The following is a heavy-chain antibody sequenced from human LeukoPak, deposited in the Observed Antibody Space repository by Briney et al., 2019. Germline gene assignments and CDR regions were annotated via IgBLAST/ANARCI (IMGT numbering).Heavy chain of an antibody. Sequence: GGSLRLSCAASGFTFTSYGMHWVRQAPGKGLEYVSAISSNGGSTYYADSVKGRFTISRDNSKNTLYLQMSSLRSEDTAVYYCLGLYDYWGQGILVTVSS. CDR2: ISSNGGST. CDR3: LGLYDY. V-gene: IGHV3-64D*09. J-gene: IGHJ4*02. CDR1: GFTFTSYG. D-gene: IGHD2/OR15-2a*01.